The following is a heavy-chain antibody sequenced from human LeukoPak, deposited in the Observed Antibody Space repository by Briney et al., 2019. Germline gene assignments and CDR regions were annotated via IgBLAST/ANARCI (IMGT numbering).Heavy chain of an antibody. CDR2: IYHSGST. J-gene: IGHJ4*02. V-gene: IGHV4-38-2*01. CDR1: GYSISSGYY. Sequence: SETLSLTCAVSGYSISSGYYWGWIRQPPGKGLEWVGSIYHSGSTYYNPSLKSRVTISVDTSKNQFSLKLSSVTAADTAVYYCARGRRDIVVVPAPTPPDYWGQGTLVTVSS. CDR3: ARGRRDIVVVPAPTPPDY. D-gene: IGHD2-2*02.